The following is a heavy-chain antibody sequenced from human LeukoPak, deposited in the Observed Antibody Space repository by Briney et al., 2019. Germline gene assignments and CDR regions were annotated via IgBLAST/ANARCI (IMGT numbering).Heavy chain of an antibody. CDR3: ATAYSSGWSAIDY. V-gene: IGHV1-2*02. Sequence: ASVKVSCKASGYTFTGYYMHWVQQAPGQGLEWMGWINPNSGGTNYAQKFQGRVTMTRDTSISTAYMELSRLRSDDTAVYYCATAYSSGWSAIDYWGQGTLVTVSS. J-gene: IGHJ4*02. CDR1: GYTFTGYY. CDR2: INPNSGGT. D-gene: IGHD6-19*01.